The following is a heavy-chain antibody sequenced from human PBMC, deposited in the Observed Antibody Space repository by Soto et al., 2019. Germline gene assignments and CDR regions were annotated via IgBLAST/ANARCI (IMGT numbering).Heavy chain of an antibody. CDR1: GGSISSYY. CDR3: ARDPFGELKGSYYYGMDV. Sequence: SETLSLTCTVSGGSISSYYWSWIRQPAGKGLEWIGRIYTSGSTNYNPSLKSRVTMSVDTPKNQFSLKLSSVTAADTAVYYCARDPFGELKGSYYYGMDVWGQGTTVTVSS. J-gene: IGHJ6*02. D-gene: IGHD3-10*01. V-gene: IGHV4-4*07. CDR2: IYTSGST.